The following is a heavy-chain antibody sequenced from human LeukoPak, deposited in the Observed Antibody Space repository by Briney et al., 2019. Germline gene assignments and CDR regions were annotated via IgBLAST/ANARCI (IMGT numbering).Heavy chain of an antibody. CDR3: ARGALERGGTVVTLGIPLDY. V-gene: IGHV1-18*01. J-gene: IGHJ4*02. CDR1: GYTFTSYG. D-gene: IGHD4-23*01. CDR2: ISAYSGNT. Sequence: ASVKVSCKASGYTFTSYGISWVRQAPGQGLEWMGWISAYSGNTNYAQKLQGRVTMTTDTSTSTAYMELRSLRSDDTAVYYCARGALERGGTVVTLGIPLDYWGQGTLVTVSS.